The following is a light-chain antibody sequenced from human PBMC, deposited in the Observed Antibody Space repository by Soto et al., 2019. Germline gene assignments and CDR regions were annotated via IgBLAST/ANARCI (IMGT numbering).Light chain of an antibody. CDR2: DVS. V-gene: IGLV2-14*01. J-gene: IGLJ1*01. Sequence: QPVLTQPASVSGSPGQSITISCTGTSSDVGGYNYVSWYQQHPGKAPKLMIYDVSNRPSGVSNRFSGSKSGNTASLTISGLQAQDEADYYCRSYTSSSIVFGTGTKVTVL. CDR3: RSYTSSSIV. CDR1: SSDVGGYNY.